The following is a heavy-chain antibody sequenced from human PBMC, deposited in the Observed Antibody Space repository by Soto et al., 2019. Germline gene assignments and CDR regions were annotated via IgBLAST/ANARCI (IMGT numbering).Heavy chain of an antibody. CDR2: INPSGGST. J-gene: IGHJ5*02. V-gene: IGHV1-46*03. CDR3: ARTLKDVVEVPAEGLNGFDP. CDR1: GYTFTSYY. Sequence: GASVKVSCKASGYTFTSYYMHWVRQAPGQGLEWMGIINPSGGSTSYAQKFQGRVTMTRDTSTSTVYMELSSLRSEDTAVYYCARTLKDVVEVPAEGLNGFDPWGQGTLVTVSS. D-gene: IGHD2-2*01.